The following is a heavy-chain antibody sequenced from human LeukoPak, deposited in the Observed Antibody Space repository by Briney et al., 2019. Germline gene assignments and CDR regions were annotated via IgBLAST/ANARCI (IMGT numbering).Heavy chain of an antibody. J-gene: IGHJ4*02. CDR2: IYYSGST. Sequence: SETLSLTCTVSGGSISSYYWTWIRQHPGEGLEWIGYIYYSGSTNYNSSLKSRVTISVDTSKNQFSLKLSSVTAADTAVYYCARKSAAAGYFDYWGQGSLVTVYS. CDR1: GGSISSYY. CDR3: ARKSAAAGYFDY. D-gene: IGHD6-13*01. V-gene: IGHV4-59*01.